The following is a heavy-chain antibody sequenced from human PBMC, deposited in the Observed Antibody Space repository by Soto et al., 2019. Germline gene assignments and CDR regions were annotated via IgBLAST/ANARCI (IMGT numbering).Heavy chain of an antibody. CDR1: GYTFTSYG. CDR2: ISAYNGNT. D-gene: IGHD1-1*01. Sequence: QVQLVQSGAEVKKPGASVKVSCKASGYTFTSYGISWVRQAPGQGLEWMGWISAYNGNTNYAQKLQGRVTMTTDTSKSTDYMELRSPRSDDTAVYYCARVGALERRMGNWFDPWGQGTLVTVSS. CDR3: ARVGALERRMGNWFDP. V-gene: IGHV1-18*01. J-gene: IGHJ5*02.